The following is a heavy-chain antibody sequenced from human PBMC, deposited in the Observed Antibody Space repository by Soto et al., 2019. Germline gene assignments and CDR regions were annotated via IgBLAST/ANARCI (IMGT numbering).Heavy chain of an antibody. CDR2: ISYDGSNK. J-gene: IGHJ4*02. V-gene: IGHV3-30*18. CDR3: ANVRSHYSGSGSYYSYYFDY. D-gene: IGHD3-10*01. Sequence: QVQLVESGGGVVQPGRSLRLSCAASGFTFSSYGMHWVRQAPGKGLEWVAFISYDGSNKYYADSVKGRFTSSRDNSKNTVYLQMNRLRADDTAVYYCANVRSHYSGSGSYYSYYFDYWGQGTLVTVSS. CDR1: GFTFSSYG.